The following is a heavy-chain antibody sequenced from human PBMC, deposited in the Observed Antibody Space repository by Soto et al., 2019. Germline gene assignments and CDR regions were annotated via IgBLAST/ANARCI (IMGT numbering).Heavy chain of an antibody. Sequence: SETLSLTCTVSGGSISSYYWSWIRQPPGKGLEWIGYIYYSGSTNYNPSLKSRVTISVDTSKNQFSLKLSSVTAAGTAVYYCARVGITIFGVVVFDYWGQGTLVTVPS. D-gene: IGHD3-3*01. J-gene: IGHJ4*02. V-gene: IGHV4-59*01. CDR1: GGSISSYY. CDR3: ARVGITIFGVVVFDY. CDR2: IYYSGST.